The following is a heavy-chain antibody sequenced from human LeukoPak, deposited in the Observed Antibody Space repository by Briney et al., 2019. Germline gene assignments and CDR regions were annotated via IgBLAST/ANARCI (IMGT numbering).Heavy chain of an antibody. V-gene: IGHV1-69*05. CDR3: ARTGDSSGWSYFDY. CDR1: GGTFSSYA. J-gene: IGHJ4*02. CDR2: IIPIFGTA. D-gene: IGHD6-19*01. Sequence: SVKVSCKASGGTFSSYAISWVRQAPGQGLEWMGGIIPIFGTANYAQKFQGRVTMTTDTSTSTAYMELRSLRSDDTAVYYCARTGDSSGWSYFDYWGQGTLVTVSS.